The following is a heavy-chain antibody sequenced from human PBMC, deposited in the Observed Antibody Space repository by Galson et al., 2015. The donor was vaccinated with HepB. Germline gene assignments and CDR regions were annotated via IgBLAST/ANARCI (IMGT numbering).Heavy chain of an antibody. D-gene: IGHD6-19*01. Sequence: SLRLSCAASGFTFSSYAMHWVRQAPGKGLEWVAVISYDGSNKYYADSVKGRFTISRDNSKNTLYLQMNSLRAEDTAVYYCARDQSSGWYYEYYFDYWGQGTLVTVSS. V-gene: IGHV3-30*04. CDR2: ISYDGSNK. CDR1: GFTFSSYA. CDR3: ARDQSSGWYYEYYFDY. J-gene: IGHJ4*02.